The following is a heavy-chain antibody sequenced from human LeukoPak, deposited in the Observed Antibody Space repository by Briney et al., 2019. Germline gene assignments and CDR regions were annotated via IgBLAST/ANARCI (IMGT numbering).Heavy chain of an antibody. V-gene: IGHV3-21*01. J-gene: IGHJ4*01. CDR1: GFTFSSYS. CDR3: GRDKPLESFDN. CDR2: ISSSSSCI. Sequence: GGSLRLYCSASGFTFSSYSMKWVRQAPGKGLEWVSSISSSSSCIYYADSVKGRFTISRDKAKNSLYLQMNSLRAEDTAVYYCGRDKPLESFDNWGQGTLVTVSS. D-gene: IGHD1-14*01.